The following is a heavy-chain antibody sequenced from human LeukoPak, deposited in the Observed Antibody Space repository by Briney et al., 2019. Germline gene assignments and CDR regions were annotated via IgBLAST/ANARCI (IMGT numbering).Heavy chain of an antibody. Sequence: ASVKVSCKASGYTFTSYGISWVRQAPGQGLEWMGWISAYNGNTNYAQKLQGRVTMTTDTSTSTAYMELSSLRSEDTAVYYCARTLELKDRWFDPWGQGTLVTVSS. D-gene: IGHD1-7*01. CDR3: ARTLELKDRWFDP. CDR1: GYTFTSYG. V-gene: IGHV1-18*01. J-gene: IGHJ5*02. CDR2: ISAYNGNT.